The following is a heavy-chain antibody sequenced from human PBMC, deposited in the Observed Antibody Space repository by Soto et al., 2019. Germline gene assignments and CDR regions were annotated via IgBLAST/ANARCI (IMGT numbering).Heavy chain of an antibody. CDR1: GGSINHYF. CDR2: IYYTGST. V-gene: IGHV4-59*03. D-gene: IGHD3-10*01. J-gene: IGHJ4*02. Sequence: PSETLSLTCTVSGGSINHYFWSWIRQPPGRGLEWIGYIYYTGSTNFNPSLKRRVTMSLDTSKKQFSLNLTSVTAADTAVYYCATGRVYYGSEYWGQGTLVTVSS. CDR3: ATGRVYYGSEY.